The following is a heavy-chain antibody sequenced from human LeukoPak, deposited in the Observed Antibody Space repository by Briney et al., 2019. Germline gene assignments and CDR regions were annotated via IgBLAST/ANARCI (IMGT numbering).Heavy chain of an antibody. Sequence: GGSLRLSCAASGFTFSNAWMNWVRQAPGKGLEWVGRSRPKANDYTTDFAASVRGRFPISRDDSKNLLYLQMNSLKSEDTAVYYCTRVLSIVGATIIDYWGQGTLVTVSS. CDR2: SRPKANDYTT. D-gene: IGHD1-26*01. J-gene: IGHJ4*02. CDR1: GFTFSNAW. CDR3: TRVLSIVGATIIDY. V-gene: IGHV3-72*01.